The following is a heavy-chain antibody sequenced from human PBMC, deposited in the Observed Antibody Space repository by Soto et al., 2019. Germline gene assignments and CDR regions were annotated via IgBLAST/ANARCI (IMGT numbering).Heavy chain of an antibody. Sequence: ASVKVSCKASGYTFTSYYMHWVRQAPGQGLEWMGIINPSGGSTSYAQKFQGRVTMTRDTSTSTVYMELSSLRSEDTAVYYCARDREDIVVVPAASQGPYYYYYMDVWGKGTTVTVSS. CDR3: ARDREDIVVVPAASQGPYYYYYMDV. V-gene: IGHV1-46*03. CDR1: GYTFTSYY. CDR2: INPSGGST. J-gene: IGHJ6*03. D-gene: IGHD2-2*01.